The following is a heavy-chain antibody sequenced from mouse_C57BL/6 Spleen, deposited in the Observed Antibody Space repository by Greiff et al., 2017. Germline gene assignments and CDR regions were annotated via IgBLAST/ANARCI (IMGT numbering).Heavy chain of an antibody. CDR2: ISNLAYSI. CDR3: AREGFYDGPYYAMDY. D-gene: IGHD2-3*01. CDR1: GFTFSDYG. J-gene: IGHJ4*01. Sequence: EVQLVESGGGLVQPGGSLKLSCAASGFTFSDYGMAWVRQAPRKGPEWVAFISNLAYSIYYADTVTGRFTISRENAKNTLYREMSSLRSEDTAMYYCAREGFYDGPYYAMDYWGQGTSVTVSS. V-gene: IGHV5-15*01.